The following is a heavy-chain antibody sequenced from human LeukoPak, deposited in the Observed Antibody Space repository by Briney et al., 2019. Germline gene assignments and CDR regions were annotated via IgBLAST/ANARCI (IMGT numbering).Heavy chain of an antibody. CDR2: ISGTGGTT. CDR3: AKEGPQFDY. Sequence: GGSLRLSCAASGFTFSSYAMSWVRQGPGKGLEWVSTISGTGGTTYYADSVKGRFTISRDNSKNTLYLQMNSLRVEDTAVYYCAKEGPQFDYWGQGTLVTVSS. CDR1: GFTFSSYA. J-gene: IGHJ4*02. V-gene: IGHV3-23*01.